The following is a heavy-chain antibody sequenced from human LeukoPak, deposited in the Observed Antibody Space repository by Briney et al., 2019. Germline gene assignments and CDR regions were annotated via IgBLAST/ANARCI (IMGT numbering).Heavy chain of an antibody. V-gene: IGHV4-39*01. J-gene: IGHJ4*02. CDR3: ARSYQYSSGWTYYFDY. CDR1: GGSISSSSYY. Sequence: SETLSLTCTVSGGSISSSSYYWGWIRQPPGKGLEWIGSIYYSGSTYYNPSLKSRVTISVDTSKNQFSLKLSSVTAADTAVYYCARSYQYSSGWTYYFDYWGQGTLVTVSS. D-gene: IGHD6-19*01. CDR2: IYYSGST.